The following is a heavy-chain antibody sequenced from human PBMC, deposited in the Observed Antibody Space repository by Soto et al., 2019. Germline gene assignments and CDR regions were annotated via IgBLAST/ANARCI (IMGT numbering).Heavy chain of an antibody. CDR1: GFTFSSYA. V-gene: IGHV3-30-3*01. D-gene: IGHD2-2*01. CDR2: ISYDGSNK. J-gene: IGHJ6*04. CDR3: AREWRNCSSTSCDYYYYYGMEV. Sequence: GWSLRLSCAASGFTFSSYAMHLVRQAPGKGLEWGAVISYDGSNKYYADSVKGRFTISRDNSKNTLYLQMNSLRAEDTAVYYCAREWRNCSSTSCDYYYYYGMEVWGEGTKVTVSS.